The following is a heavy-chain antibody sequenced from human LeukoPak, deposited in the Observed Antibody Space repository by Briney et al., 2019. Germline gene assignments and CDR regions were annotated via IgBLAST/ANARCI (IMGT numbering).Heavy chain of an antibody. CDR1: GYTFTGYY. D-gene: IGHD5-18*01. V-gene: IGHV1-2*02. Sequence: GASVKVSCTASGYTFTGYYMHWVRQAPGQGLEWMGWINPNSGGTNYAQKFQGRVTMTRDTSISTAYMELSRLRSDDTAVYYCAREIQLWRLHYYYYGMDVWGQGTTVTVSS. J-gene: IGHJ6*02. CDR3: AREIQLWRLHYYYYGMDV. CDR2: INPNSGGT.